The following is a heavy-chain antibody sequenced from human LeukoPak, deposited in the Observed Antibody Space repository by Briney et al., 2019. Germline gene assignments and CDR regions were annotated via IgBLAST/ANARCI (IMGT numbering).Heavy chain of an antibody. J-gene: IGHJ5*02. CDR3: ARCNSRTYYYDSSGYRWFDP. CDR2: INHSGST. V-gene: IGHV4-34*01. D-gene: IGHD3-22*01. Sequence: SETLSLTCAVYGGSFSGYYGSWIRQPPGKGLEWIGEINHSGSTNYNPSLKSRVTISVDTSKNQFSLKLSSVTAADTAVYYCARCNSRTYYYDSSGYRWFDPWGQGTLVTVSS. CDR1: GGSFSGYY.